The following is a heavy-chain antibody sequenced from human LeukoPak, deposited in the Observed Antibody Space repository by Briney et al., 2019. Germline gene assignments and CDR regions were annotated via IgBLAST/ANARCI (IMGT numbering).Heavy chain of an antibody. CDR3: ARVMSGSYFPFDY. Sequence: PSETLSLTCAVSGDSISSSNWWSWVRQPPGKGLEWIGEIYHSGNTNYNPPLKSRVTISVDTSKNQFSLKLSSVTAADTAVYYCARVMSGSYFPFDYWGQGTLVTVSS. CDR2: IYHSGNT. CDR1: GDSISSSNW. J-gene: IGHJ4*02. V-gene: IGHV4-4*02. D-gene: IGHD1-26*01.